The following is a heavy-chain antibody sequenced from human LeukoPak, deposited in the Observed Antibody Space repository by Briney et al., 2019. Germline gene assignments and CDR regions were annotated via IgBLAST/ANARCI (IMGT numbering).Heavy chain of an antibody. J-gene: IGHJ4*02. Sequence: GGSLRLSCAASGFTFNRDWTAWVSQAPGKGLEWVANIKEDGSEKNYVDSVKGRFTISRGNAVNSVYLQMNDLRAEDTGVYYCATKEPSTSGWSYWGQGTLVTVSS. D-gene: IGHD6-19*01. V-gene: IGHV3-7*01. CDR1: GFTFNRDW. CDR3: ATKEPSTSGWSY. CDR2: IKEDGSEK.